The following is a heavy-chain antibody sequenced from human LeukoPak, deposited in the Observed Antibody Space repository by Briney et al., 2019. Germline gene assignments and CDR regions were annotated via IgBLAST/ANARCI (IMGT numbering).Heavy chain of an antibody. CDR2: IYYSGST. V-gene: IGHV4-31*03. CDR1: GGSISSGGYY. Sequence: SETLSLTCTVSGGSISSGGYYWSWIRQHPGKGLEWIGYIYYSGSTYYNPSLKSRVTISVDTSKNQFSLKLSSVTAADTAVYYCARELSDYGDYFVAASSRFDPWGQGTLVTVSS. J-gene: IGHJ5*02. D-gene: IGHD4-17*01. CDR3: ARELSDYGDYFVAASSRFDP.